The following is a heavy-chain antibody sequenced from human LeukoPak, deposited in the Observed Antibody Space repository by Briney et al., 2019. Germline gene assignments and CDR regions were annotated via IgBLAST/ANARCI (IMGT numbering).Heavy chain of an antibody. CDR1: GFTFSNYI. J-gene: IGHJ4*02. D-gene: IGHD6-19*01. CDR3: ARVRGGGFRTADS. CDR2: ILEDGRYQ. Sequence: GGSLRLSCAASGFTFSNYIMHWVRQAPGKGLDWVAVILEDGRYQSHADSVKGRFTISRDNSKNTLFLQMNSLRGEDTAMYYCARVRGGGFRTADSWGQGTLVTVSS. V-gene: IGHV3-30*04.